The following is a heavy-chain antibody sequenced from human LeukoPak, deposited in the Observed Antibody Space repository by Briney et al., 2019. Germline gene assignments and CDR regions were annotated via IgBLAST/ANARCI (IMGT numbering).Heavy chain of an antibody. CDR1: GGSISSGSYY. CDR2: IYTSGST. J-gene: IGHJ5*02. V-gene: IGHV4-61*02. CDR3: ARAYSSAWYWNWFDP. Sequence: SETLSLTCTVSGGSISSGSYYWSWIRQPAGKGLEWIGRIYTSGSTNYNPSLKSRVTISIDTSKNQFSLKLSSVTAADTAVYYCARAYSSAWYWNWFDPWGQGTLVTVSS. D-gene: IGHD6-19*01.